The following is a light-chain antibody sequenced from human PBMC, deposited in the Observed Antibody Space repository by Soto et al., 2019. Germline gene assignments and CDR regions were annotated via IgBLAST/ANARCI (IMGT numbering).Light chain of an antibody. V-gene: IGKV1-6*02. CDR2: AAS. CDR3: QQRSN. Sequence: TQMTQSPLSLCATVRDKIIITCLASRDVGSDVSWYQQKPGQAPKLVIYAASNLYTGVPSRFSGRRSGTEFTLTISSLQPEDFAVYYCQQRSNFGQGTRLEIK. J-gene: IGKJ5*01. CDR1: RDVGSD.